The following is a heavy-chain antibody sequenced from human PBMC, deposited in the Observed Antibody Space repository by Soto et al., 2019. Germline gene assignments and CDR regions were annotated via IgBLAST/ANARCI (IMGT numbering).Heavy chain of an antibody. CDR1: GYSFASYW. J-gene: IGHJ4*02. Sequence: PGDSLKISCKGSGYSFASYWIVWVRQMPGKGLEWMGIIYPGDSDTRYSPSFQGQVTISADKSISTAYLQWSSLKASDTAMYYCARAPLGWLQLLYFDYWGQGTLVTVSS. CDR3: ARAPLGWLQLLYFDY. D-gene: IGHD5-12*01. V-gene: IGHV5-51*01. CDR2: IYPGDSDT.